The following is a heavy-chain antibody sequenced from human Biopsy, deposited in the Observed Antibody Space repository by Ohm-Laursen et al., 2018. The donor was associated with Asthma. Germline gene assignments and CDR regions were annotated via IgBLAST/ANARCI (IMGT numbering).Heavy chain of an antibody. Sequence: GASVKVSCKVSGYTFTNYSIHWVRQAPGQRLEWMGWINAGDGNTKYSQKFQGRVTITRDTSASTAYMDLRSLRSEDTAMYYCARTYYDFLTGQVNDAFALWGQGTMVTVSS. CDR3: ARTYYDFLTGQVNDAFAL. J-gene: IGHJ3*01. CDR2: INAGDGNT. V-gene: IGHV1-3*01. D-gene: IGHD3-9*01. CDR1: GYTFTNYS.